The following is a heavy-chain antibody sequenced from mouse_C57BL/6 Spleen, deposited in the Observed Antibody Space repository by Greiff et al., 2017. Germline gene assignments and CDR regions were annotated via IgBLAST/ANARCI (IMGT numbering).Heavy chain of an antibody. CDR3: TRRGPIYGSSYFDY. V-gene: IGHV1-15*01. CDR2: IDPETGGT. Sequence: QVQLQQSGAELVRPGASVTLSCKASGYTFTDYEMHWVKQTPVHGLEWIGAIDPETGGTAYNQKFKGKAILTADKSSSTAYMELRSLTSEDAAVYYCTRRGPIYGSSYFDYWGQGTTLTVSS. J-gene: IGHJ2*01. CDR1: GYTFTDYE. D-gene: IGHD1-1*01.